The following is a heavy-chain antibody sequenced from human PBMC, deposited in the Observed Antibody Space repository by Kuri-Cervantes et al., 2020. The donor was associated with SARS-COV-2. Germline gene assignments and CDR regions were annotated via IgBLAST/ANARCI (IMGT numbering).Heavy chain of an antibody. CDR2: INPSDFRT. J-gene: IGHJ4*02. CDR3: ARDLLIVGERDY. Sequence: ASVKVSCRASGYTFTSLHMHWVRQAPGQGLEWMGIINPSDFRTTYAQKFHGRVTMTRDTSTSTDYMELSSLRSEDTAVYYCARDLLIVGERDYWGQGTLVTVSS. D-gene: IGHD3-22*01. V-gene: IGHV1-46*01. CDR1: GYTFTSLH.